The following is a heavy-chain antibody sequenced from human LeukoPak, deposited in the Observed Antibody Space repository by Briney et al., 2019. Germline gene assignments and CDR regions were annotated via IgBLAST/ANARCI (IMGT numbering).Heavy chain of an antibody. D-gene: IGHD5-24*01. J-gene: IGHJ4*02. Sequence: GASLKISYTGSGSSFTTYWIGWLRPMPGKGLEWMGIIYPGDSDTRYHTSFQGQVTISADKSITTAYLQCSRLKASATAIYYCSRHRGDGYNDFEGWGQGILVSVAS. CDR3: SRHRGDGYNDFEG. CDR2: IYPGDSDT. V-gene: IGHV5-51*01. CDR1: GSSFTTYW.